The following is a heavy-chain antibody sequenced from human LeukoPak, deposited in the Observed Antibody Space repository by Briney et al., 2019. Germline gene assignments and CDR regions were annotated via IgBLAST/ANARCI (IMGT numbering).Heavy chain of an antibody. V-gene: IGHV3-48*03. CDR3: ARAYSYGIFYFDY. CDR2: ISSSGSNI. D-gene: IGHD5-18*01. CDR1: GFTFSSYE. Sequence: QPGGSLRLSCAASGFTFSSYEMHWVRQAPGKGLEWVTYISSSGSNIYYADSVKGRFTISRENAKNSLYLQMDSLRAEDTAVYYCARAYSYGIFYFDYWGQGTLVTVSS. J-gene: IGHJ4*02.